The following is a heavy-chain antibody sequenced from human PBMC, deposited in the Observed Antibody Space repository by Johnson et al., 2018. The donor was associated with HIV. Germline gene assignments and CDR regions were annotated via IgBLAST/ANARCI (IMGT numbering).Heavy chain of an antibody. CDR1: GFSFDDYG. V-gene: IGHV3-20*04. D-gene: IGHD1-26*01. Sequence: VQLVESGGGEVRPGGSLRLSCAASGFSFDDYGMSWVRQAAGKGLEWVSGINWNGGTTSYEDSVKGRFTISRDNSKNTLYLQMHSLRAEDTAVYYCAKDWGDAVGTTHDAFDIWGQGTTVTVSS. J-gene: IGHJ3*02. CDR3: AKDWGDAVGTTHDAFDI. CDR2: INWNGGTT.